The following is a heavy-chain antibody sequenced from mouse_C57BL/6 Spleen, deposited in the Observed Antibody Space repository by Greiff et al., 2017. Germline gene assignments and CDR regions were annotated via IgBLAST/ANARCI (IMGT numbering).Heavy chain of an antibody. J-gene: IGHJ1*03. CDR1: GYTFTSYW. CDR3: ARRVARDGYFDV. V-gene: IGHV1-64*01. D-gene: IGHD1-3*01. Sequence: QVQLQQPGAELVKPGASVTLSCKASGYTFTSYWMHWVKQRSGQGLEWIVMFHPNSGSTNYNEKFKSKATLTVDKSSSPAYMQLSSMTSEDAAVDYCARRVARDGYFDVWGTGTTVTVSA. CDR2: FHPNSGST.